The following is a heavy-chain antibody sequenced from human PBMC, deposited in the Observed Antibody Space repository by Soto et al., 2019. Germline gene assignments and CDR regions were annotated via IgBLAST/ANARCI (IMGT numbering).Heavy chain of an antibody. CDR2: ISAYNGNA. V-gene: IGHV1-18*01. J-gene: IGHJ3*01. CDR3: ARVWGSDFWSGYYP. CDR1: GYTFTSYG. Sequence: GASVKVSCKASGYTFTSYGISWVRQAPGQGLEWMGWISAYNGNANYAQKLQGRVTMTTDTSTSTAYMELRSLRSDDTAVYYCARVWGSDFWSGYYPWGQGTMVTVSS. D-gene: IGHD3-3*01.